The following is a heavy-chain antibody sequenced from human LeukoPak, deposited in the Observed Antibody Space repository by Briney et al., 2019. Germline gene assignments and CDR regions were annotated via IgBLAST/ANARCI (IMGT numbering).Heavy chain of an antibody. D-gene: IGHD3-3*01. CDR2: INHGGST. V-gene: IGHV4-34*01. J-gene: IGHJ5*02. CDR1: GGSFSDSY. Sequence: SETLSLTCAVYGGSFSDSYWSWIRQPPGKGLEWIGEINHGGSTKFNPSLKSRVTISLDTSRNQFSLKVNSVTAADTAVYYCAKHLRRRFFSKTLGFDPWGQGTLVTVSS. CDR3: AKHLRRRFFSKTLGFDP.